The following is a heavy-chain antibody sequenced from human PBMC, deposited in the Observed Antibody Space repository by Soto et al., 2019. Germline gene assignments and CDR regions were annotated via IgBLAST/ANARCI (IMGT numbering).Heavy chain of an antibody. CDR2: INPSGGST. CDR1: GYTFTSYY. J-gene: IGHJ3*02. Sequence: GASVKVSCKASGYTFTSYYMHWVRQAPGQGLEWMGIINPSGGSTSYAQKFQGRVTMTRDTSTRTVYMELSSLRSEDTAVYYCARDRRAMGSRDAFDIWGQGTMVTVSS. CDR3: ARDRRAMGSRDAFDI. V-gene: IGHV1-46*01. D-gene: IGHD5-18*01.